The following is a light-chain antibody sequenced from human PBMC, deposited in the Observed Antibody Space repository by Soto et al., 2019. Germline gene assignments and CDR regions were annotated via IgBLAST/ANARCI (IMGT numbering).Light chain of an antibody. J-gene: IGKJ1*01. CDR3: QHYDTFSWT. CDR2: AAS. CDR1: QGISSY. Sequence: AIRMTQSPSSLSASTGDRVTITCRASQGISSYLAWYQQKPGKAPKLLIYAASTLQSGVPSRFSGSGSGTEFALTISSVQPDDFATYFCQHYDTFSWTFGQGTKVEMK. V-gene: IGKV1-8*01.